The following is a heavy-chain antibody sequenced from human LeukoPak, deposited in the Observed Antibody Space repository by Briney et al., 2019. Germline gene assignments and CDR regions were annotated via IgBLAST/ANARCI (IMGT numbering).Heavy chain of an antibody. CDR3: ARHVSCSSTSCYIIDY. Sequence: SETLSLTCAVSGYSISSGYYWGWIRQPPGKGLEWIGSIYHSGSTYYNPSLKSRVTISVDTSKNQFSLKLSSVTAADTAVNYCARHVSCSSTSCYIIDYWGQGTLVTVSS. CDR1: GYSISSGYY. V-gene: IGHV4-38-2*01. D-gene: IGHD2-2*02. CDR2: IYHSGST. J-gene: IGHJ4*02.